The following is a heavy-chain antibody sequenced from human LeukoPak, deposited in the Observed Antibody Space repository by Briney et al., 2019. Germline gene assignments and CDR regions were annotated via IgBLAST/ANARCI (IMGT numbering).Heavy chain of an antibody. V-gene: IGHV4-30-4*01. CDR3: ARADFWSGLDY. J-gene: IGHJ4*02. Sequence: SETLSLTCTVSGGSISSGDYYWSWIRQPPGKGLEWIGYIYYSGSTYYNPSLKSRVTISVDTSKNQFSLKLSSVTAADRAVYYCARADFWSGLDYRGQGTLVTVSS. CDR2: IYYSGST. D-gene: IGHD3-3*01. CDR1: GGSISSGDYY.